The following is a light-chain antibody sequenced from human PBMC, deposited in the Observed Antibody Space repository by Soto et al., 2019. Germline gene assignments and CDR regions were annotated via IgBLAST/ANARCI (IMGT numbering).Light chain of an antibody. CDR3: QQYNNWPLCGA. Sequence: EIVMTQSPATLSVSPGERATLSCRASQSVSSNLAWYQQKPGQAPRLLIYGASTRATGIPARFSGSGSGTEFTLTISSLQSEDFAVYYCQQYNNWPLCGAFGQGTKVDIK. V-gene: IGKV3-15*01. CDR1: QSVSSN. J-gene: IGKJ1*01. CDR2: GAS.